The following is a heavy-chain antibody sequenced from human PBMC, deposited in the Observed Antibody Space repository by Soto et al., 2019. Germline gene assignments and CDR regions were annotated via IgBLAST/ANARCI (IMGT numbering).Heavy chain of an antibody. Sequence: QVQLVQSGGEVRKPGASVKVSCKASGYTFTSHGISWVRQAPGQGLEWMGWISAYKGDTNYAQKLQGRVTVTTDRSTSTAYMELRSLRSDDTAVYYCARMVRGSNIDYYHYMDVWGKGTTVTVSS. J-gene: IGHJ6*03. CDR3: ARMVRGSNIDYYHYMDV. D-gene: IGHD3-10*01. CDR1: GYTFTSHG. CDR2: ISAYKGDT. V-gene: IGHV1-18*01.